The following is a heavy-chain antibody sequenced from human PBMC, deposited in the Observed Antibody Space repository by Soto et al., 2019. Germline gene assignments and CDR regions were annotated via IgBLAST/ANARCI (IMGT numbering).Heavy chain of an antibody. CDR2: IDPSDSYT. CDR3: ARLGRIAVAGVYYFDY. CDR1: GYSFTSYW. V-gene: IGHV5-10-1*01. D-gene: IGHD6-19*01. J-gene: IGHJ4*02. Sequence: GESLKISCKGSGYSFTSYWISWVRQMPGKGLEWMGRIDPSDSYTNYSPSFQGHVTISADKSISTAYLQWSSLKASDTAMYYCARLGRIAVAGVYYFDYWGQGTLVTVSS.